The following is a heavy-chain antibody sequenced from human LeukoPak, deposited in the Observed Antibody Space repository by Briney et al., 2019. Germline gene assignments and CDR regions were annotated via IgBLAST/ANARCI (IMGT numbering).Heavy chain of an antibody. J-gene: IGHJ3*02. V-gene: IGHV1-46*01. CDR2: INPTVGDT. D-gene: IGHD6-13*01. CDR3: ARYGFSSSWQGGWHAFDI. Sequence: ASVKVSCKASGYTLTSYYMHWVRQAPGQGLEWMGIINPTVGDTIYAQKFQGRVTMTRDMSTSTVYMELSSLRSDDTAVYYCARYGFSSSWQGGWHAFDIWGQGTMVTVSS. CDR1: GYTLTSYY.